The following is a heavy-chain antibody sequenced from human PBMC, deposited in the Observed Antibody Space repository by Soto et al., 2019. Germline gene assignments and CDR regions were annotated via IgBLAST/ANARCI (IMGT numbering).Heavy chain of an antibody. Sequence: GGSLRLSCADSGFTFSGYAMIWVRQAPGKGLEWVSAISGSGGSTYYADSVKGRFTISRDNSKNTLYLQMNSLRAEDTAVYYCAKKVDIGDYEWSVDYWGQGTLVTVSS. CDR2: ISGSGGST. V-gene: IGHV3-23*01. D-gene: IGHD4-17*01. CDR1: GFTFSGYA. CDR3: AKKVDIGDYEWSVDY. J-gene: IGHJ4*02.